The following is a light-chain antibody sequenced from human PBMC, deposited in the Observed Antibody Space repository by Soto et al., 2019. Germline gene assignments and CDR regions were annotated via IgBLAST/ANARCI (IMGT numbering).Light chain of an antibody. J-gene: IGKJ2*01. Sequence: EIVMTQSPATLSVSPGEIATLSCSASQSVSSYLAWYQQKPGLPPRLLIYDASTRATGIPDRFSGSGSGTDFSLTISSLQSADFGVYYCQQYSNWPPLYTFGRGTELEIK. CDR3: QQYSNWPPLYT. CDR1: QSVSSY. V-gene: IGKV3-15*01. CDR2: DAS.